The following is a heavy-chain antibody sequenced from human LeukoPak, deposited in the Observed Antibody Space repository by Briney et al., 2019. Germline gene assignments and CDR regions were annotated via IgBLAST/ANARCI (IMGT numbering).Heavy chain of an antibody. D-gene: IGHD6-6*01. CDR1: GGSIRSYY. CDR3: ARGARIAARRSFDY. J-gene: IGHJ4*02. Sequence: SETLSLTCTASGGSIRSYYWSWIRQPPGKGLEWIGYIYYSGSTNYNPSLKSRVTISVDTSKNQFSLKLSSVTAADTAVYYCARGARIAARRSFDYWGQGTLVTVSS. V-gene: IGHV4-59*08. CDR2: IYYSGST.